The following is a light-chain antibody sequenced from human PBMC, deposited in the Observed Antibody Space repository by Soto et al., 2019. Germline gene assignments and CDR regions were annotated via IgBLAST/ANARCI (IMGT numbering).Light chain of an antibody. V-gene: IGKV3-20*01. Sequence: EVVLTQSPGTLSLSPGERATLSCRASQSVAANYLAWYQQKRGQAPRLLIYGASSRATGIPDRFSGSGSGTDCTLNISRLEPEDFSVYYCHKYGTDPRTFGPGTKVDIK. J-gene: IGKJ3*01. CDR2: GAS. CDR3: HKYGTDPRT. CDR1: QSVAANY.